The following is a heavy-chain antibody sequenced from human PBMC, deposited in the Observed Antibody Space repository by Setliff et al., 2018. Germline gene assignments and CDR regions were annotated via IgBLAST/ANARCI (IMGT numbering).Heavy chain of an antibody. CDR3: ARDGLRYFDWLGAY. J-gene: IGHJ4*02. CDR1: GFTFSSYS. V-gene: IGHV3-21*01. D-gene: IGHD3-9*01. CDR2: ISSSSSYI. Sequence: GGSLRLSCAASGFTFSSYSMNWVRQAPGKGLEWVSSISSSSSYIYYADSVKGRFTISRDNAKNSLYQQMNSLRAEDTAVYYCARDGLRYFDWLGAYWGQGTLVTVSS.